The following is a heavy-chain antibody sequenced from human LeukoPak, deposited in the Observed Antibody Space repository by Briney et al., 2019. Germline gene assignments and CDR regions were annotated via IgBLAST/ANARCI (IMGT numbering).Heavy chain of an antibody. Sequence: GGSLRLSCAASGFTFSSYAMSWVRQAPGKGLEWVSAISGSGGSTYYADSVKGRFTISRDNSKNSLYLQMNSLRVEDTAMYYCARDDGSSCFSYWGQGALVTVSS. CDR2: ISGSGGST. D-gene: IGHD3-10*01. CDR3: ARDDGSSCFSY. CDR1: GFTFSSYA. V-gene: IGHV3-23*01. J-gene: IGHJ4*02.